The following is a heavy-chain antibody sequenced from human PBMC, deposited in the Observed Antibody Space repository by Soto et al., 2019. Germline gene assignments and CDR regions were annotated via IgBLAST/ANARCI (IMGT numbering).Heavy chain of an antibody. J-gene: IGHJ4*02. Sequence: QMQLQESGPGLVKPSQTLSLTCTVSGGSISSGGYYWSWIRQHPGKGLEWIGYIYYSGSTYYNPSLKSRVTISVDTSKNQFSLKLSSVTAADTAVYYCARWDYYGSGERVWSSRGYFDYWGQGTLVTVSS. CDR2: IYYSGST. CDR1: GGSISSGGYY. CDR3: ARWDYYGSGERVWSSRGYFDY. V-gene: IGHV4-31*03. D-gene: IGHD3-10*01.